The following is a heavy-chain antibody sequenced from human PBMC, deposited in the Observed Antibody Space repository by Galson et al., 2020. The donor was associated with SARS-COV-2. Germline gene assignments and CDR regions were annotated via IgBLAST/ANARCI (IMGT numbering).Heavy chain of an antibody. D-gene: IGHD6-19*01. Sequence: GGSLRLSCAASGFTFSDYYMSWIRQAPGKGLEWVSYISSSSSYTNYADSVKGRFTISRDNAKNSLYLQMNSLRAEDTAVYYCARDLIPSSGWTPHPVFYGMDVWGQGTTVTVSS. CDR2: ISSSSSYT. V-gene: IGHV3-11*06. CDR3: ARDLIPSSGWTPHPVFYGMDV. J-gene: IGHJ6*02. CDR1: GFTFSDYY.